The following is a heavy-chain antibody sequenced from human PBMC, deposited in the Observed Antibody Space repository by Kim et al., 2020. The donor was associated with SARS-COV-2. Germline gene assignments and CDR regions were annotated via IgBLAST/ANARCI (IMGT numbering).Heavy chain of an antibody. Sequence: SETLSLTCTVSGGSISSSSYYWGWIRQPPGKGLEWIGSIYYSGSTYYNPSLKSRVTISVDTSKNQFSLKLSSVTAADTAVYYCARPTGGFGEPYRAGDWFDPWGQGTLVTVSS. CDR3: ARPTGGFGEPYRAGDWFDP. D-gene: IGHD3-10*01. CDR1: GGSISSSSYY. V-gene: IGHV4-39*07. CDR2: IYYSGST. J-gene: IGHJ5*02.